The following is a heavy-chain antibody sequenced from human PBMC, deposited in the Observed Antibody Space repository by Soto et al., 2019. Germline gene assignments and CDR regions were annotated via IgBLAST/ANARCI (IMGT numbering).Heavy chain of an antibody. CDR3: ARVQSVLRFLEWLFIDY. J-gene: IGHJ4*02. V-gene: IGHV3-21*01. CDR2: ISSSSSYI. Sequence: GGSLRLSCAASGFTFSSYSMNWVRQAPGKGLEWVSSISSSSSYIYYADSVKGRFTISRDNAKNSLYLQMNSLRAEDTAVYYCARVQSVLRFLEWLFIDYWGQGTLVTVSS. CDR1: GFTFSSYS. D-gene: IGHD3-3*01.